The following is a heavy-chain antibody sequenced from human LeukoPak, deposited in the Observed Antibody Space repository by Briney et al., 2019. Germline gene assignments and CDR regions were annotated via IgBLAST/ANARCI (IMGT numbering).Heavy chain of an antibody. CDR3: ARYGVSTYYFDY. V-gene: IGHV3-30*03. Sequence: PGRSLRLSCAASGFTFSSYGMHWVRQAPGKGLEWVALISDDGSNKYYADSVKGRFTISRDNSKNTLYLQMNSLRVEDTAVYYCARYGVSTYYFDYWGQGTLVTVSS. CDR1: GFTFSSYG. J-gene: IGHJ4*02. D-gene: IGHD2-2*01. CDR2: ISDDGSNK.